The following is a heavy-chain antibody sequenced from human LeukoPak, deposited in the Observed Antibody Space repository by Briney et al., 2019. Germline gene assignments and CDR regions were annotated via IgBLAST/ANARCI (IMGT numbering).Heavy chain of an antibody. D-gene: IGHD2-21*02. CDR1: GGSISSCY. CDR2: IYYSGST. V-gene: IGHV4-59*01. CDR3: ARGQVVVTAIEYFQH. Sequence: SETLSLTCTVSGGSISSCYWSWIRQPPGKGLEWIGYIYYSGSTNYNPSLKSRVTISVDTSKNQFSLKLSSVTAADTAVYYCARGQVVVTAIEYFQHWGQGTLVTVSS. J-gene: IGHJ1*01.